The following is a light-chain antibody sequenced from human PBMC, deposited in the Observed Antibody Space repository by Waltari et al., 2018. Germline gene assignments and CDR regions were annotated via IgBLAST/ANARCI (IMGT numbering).Light chain of an antibody. Sequence: DIQMTQSPSTLSASVGDRVTIPCRASQSVGTWLAWYQQKPGKAPRLLIDKASSIESGVPSSFSGSGSETEFTLSIRSLQPDDVATYSWQQYSSFSTFGQGTKV. V-gene: IGKV1-5*03. CDR3: QQYSSFST. CDR1: QSVGTW. CDR2: KAS. J-gene: IGKJ2*01.